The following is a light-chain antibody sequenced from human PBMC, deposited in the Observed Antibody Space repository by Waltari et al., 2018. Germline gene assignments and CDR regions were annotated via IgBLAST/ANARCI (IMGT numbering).Light chain of an antibody. Sequence: IQMTQSPSSMSASVGDRVSITCQASQEINNYLSWYQQKPGKAPKLLIYDASNLETGVPSRFSGSGSGTDFTFTINSLHPEDIATYYCQQYKSLPRTFGQGTKVQVK. CDR3: QQYKSLPRT. J-gene: IGKJ1*01. CDR2: DAS. V-gene: IGKV1-33*01. CDR1: QEINNY.